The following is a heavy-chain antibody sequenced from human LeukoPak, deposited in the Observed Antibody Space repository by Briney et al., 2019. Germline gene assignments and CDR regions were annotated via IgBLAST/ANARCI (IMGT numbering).Heavy chain of an antibody. CDR2: IYSGGST. J-gene: IGHJ6*04. D-gene: IGHD2-15*01. CDR3: ARTPGYCSGGSCYSGYYYGMDV. Sequence: GGSLRLSCGASGFTFSSYWMHWVRQAPGKGLEWVSVIYSGGSTYYADSVKGRFTISRDNSKNTLYLQMNSLRAEDTAVYYCARTPGYCSGGSCYSGYYYGMDVWGKGTTVTASS. V-gene: IGHV3-53*01. CDR1: GFTFSSYW.